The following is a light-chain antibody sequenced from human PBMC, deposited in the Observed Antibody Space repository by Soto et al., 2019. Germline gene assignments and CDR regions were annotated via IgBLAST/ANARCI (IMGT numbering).Light chain of an antibody. Sequence: DIHLTQSPSFLSSSVGDRVTITCRPSQAVPSNMAWYQQKPGKPPKLLIYEESTLHSGVPSRFSGRKSGTQFTLTIDSLQAEDVATYYCQQDKTSPRTFGGGTKVEIK. J-gene: IGKJ4*01. CDR3: QQDKTSPRT. V-gene: IGKV1-9*01. CDR2: EES. CDR1: QAVPSN.